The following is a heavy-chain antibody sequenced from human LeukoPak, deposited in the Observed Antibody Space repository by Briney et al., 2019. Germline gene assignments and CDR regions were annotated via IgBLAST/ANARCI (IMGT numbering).Heavy chain of an antibody. CDR3: ARHQWVPAFDI. Sequence: SETLSLTCTVSGYSISSGYYWGWIRQPPGKGLEWIGSIYHSGSTYYNPSLKSRVTISVDTSKNQFSLKLSSVTAADTAVYYCARHQWVPAFDIWGQGTMVTVSS. CDR1: GYSISSGYY. V-gene: IGHV4-38-2*02. D-gene: IGHD1-26*01. CDR2: IYHSGST. J-gene: IGHJ3*02.